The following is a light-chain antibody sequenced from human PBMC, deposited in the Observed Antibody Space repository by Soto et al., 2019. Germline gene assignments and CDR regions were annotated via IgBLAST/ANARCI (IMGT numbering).Light chain of an antibody. J-gene: IGKJ4*01. CDR1: QSIGNNY. Sequence: EIVLTQSPATLSLSPGERATLSCGAIQSIGNNYLAWYQQKPGLAPRLLIYATSTRATGIPDRFSGSGSGTDFTLSISRLEPEEFAVYYCQQDPSEPLTFGGGNKV. CDR2: ATS. CDR3: QQDPSEPLT. V-gene: IGKV3D-20*01.